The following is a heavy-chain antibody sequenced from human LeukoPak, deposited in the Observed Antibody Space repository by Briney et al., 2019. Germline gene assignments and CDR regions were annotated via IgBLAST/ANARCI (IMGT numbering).Heavy chain of an antibody. V-gene: IGHV3-23*01. CDR3: AKGARGVTPVYYSDY. J-gene: IGHJ4*02. Sequence: GGSLRLSCAASGFSLSSYAMSWVRQAPGKGLEWVSSISNSGVTTYYADSVKGRFTLSRDNSKTTLYLQMNSLRAGDTAVYYCAKGARGVTPVYYSDYWGQGILVTVSS. D-gene: IGHD4-23*01. CDR1: GFSLSSYA. CDR2: ISNSGVTT.